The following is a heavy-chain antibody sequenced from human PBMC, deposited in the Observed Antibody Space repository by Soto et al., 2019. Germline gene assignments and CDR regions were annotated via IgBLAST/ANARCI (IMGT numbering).Heavy chain of an antibody. D-gene: IGHD4-17*01. Sequence: EVQLVESGGDVVQPGRSLRLSCAGSGFNFHDYAMHWVRQAPGKGLEWVSGITWNSGSVAYADSVKGRFTISRDNAKSTVYWQLNSLRPEDSALYLCAKVLMTTVTTWDLYFDLCGRGALVTVAS. V-gene: IGHV3-9*01. CDR1: GFNFHDYA. CDR2: ITWNSGSV. J-gene: IGHJ2*01. CDR3: AKVLMTTVTTWDLYFDL.